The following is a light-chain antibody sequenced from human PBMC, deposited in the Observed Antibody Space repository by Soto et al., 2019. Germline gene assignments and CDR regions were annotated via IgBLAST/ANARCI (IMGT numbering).Light chain of an antibody. J-gene: IGLJ2*01. CDR2: EVS. CDR3: CSYAGSRTHVL. V-gene: IGLV2-23*02. Sequence: QSALTQPASVSGSPGQSITISCIGTSSDVGSYNLVSWYQQHPGKAPKVLNYEVSERPSGVSNRFSGSKSGNTASLTISGLKAEDEAEYYCCSYAGSRTHVLFGGGTKMKVL. CDR1: SSDVGSYNL.